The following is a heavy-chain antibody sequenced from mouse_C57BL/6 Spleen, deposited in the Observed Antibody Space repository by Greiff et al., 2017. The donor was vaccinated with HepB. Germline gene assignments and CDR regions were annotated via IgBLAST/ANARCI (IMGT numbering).Heavy chain of an antibody. J-gene: IGHJ3*01. D-gene: IGHD1-1*01. V-gene: IGHV14-3*01. CDR3: VLYYYGSSYEGFAY. CDR1: GFNIKNTY. CDR2: IDPANGNT. Sequence: VQLKESVAELVRPGASVKLSCTASGFNIKNTYMHWVKQRPEQGLEWIGRIDPANGNTKYAPKFQGKATITADTSSNTAYLQLSSLTSEDTAIYYCVLYYYGSSYEGFAYWGQGTLVTVSA.